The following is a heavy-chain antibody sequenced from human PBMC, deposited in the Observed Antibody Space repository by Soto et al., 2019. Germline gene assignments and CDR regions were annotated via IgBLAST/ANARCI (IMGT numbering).Heavy chain of an antibody. CDR3: AKDSQDSNDYDDYPTTY. D-gene: IGHD4-17*01. Sequence: EVQLLESGGGLVQPGGSLRLSCAASGFTFSSYAMSWVRQAPGKGLEWVSAISGSGGSTYYADSVKGRFTISRDNSKNTLYLQMNSLRAEDTAVYYCAKDSQDSNDYDDYPTTYWGQGTLVTVSS. J-gene: IGHJ4*02. CDR1: GFTFSSYA. CDR2: ISGSGGST. V-gene: IGHV3-23*01.